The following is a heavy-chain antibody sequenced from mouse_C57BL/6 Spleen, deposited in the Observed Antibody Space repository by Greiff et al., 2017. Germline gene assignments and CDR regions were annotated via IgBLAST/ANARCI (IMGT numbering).Heavy chain of an antibody. CDR2: IRSGGSYT. V-gene: IGHV5-6*01. CDR1: GFTFSSYG. D-gene: IGHD1-1*02. CDR3: ARLVPYYFDD. Sequence: DVQLVESGGDLVKPGGSLKLPCAASGFTFSSYGMSWVRQTPDKRLEWVATIRSGGSYTYYPDSVKGRFTISRDNAKNTLSLQMSSMKSEATAMYYCARLVPYYFDDWGQGTTLTVSS. J-gene: IGHJ2*01.